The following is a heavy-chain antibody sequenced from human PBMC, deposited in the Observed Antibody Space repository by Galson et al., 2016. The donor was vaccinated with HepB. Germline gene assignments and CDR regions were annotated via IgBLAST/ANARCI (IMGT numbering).Heavy chain of an antibody. J-gene: IGHJ6*02. V-gene: IGHV3-15*01. CDR2: VKSKPDGGTT. CDR3: RYGMDV. Sequence: SLRLPCAASGFTFSNAWMSWVRQAPGKGLEWVGRVKSKPDGGTTDYAAPVKGRFSISRDDSKITLYRQMNSLKTEDTAVYYCRYGMDVWGQGTTVTVSS. CDR1: GFTFSNAW.